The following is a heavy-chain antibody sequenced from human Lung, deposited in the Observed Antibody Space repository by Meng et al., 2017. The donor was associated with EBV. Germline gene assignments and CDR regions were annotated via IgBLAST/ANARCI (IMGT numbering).Heavy chain of an antibody. CDR3: ARDSEAADY. D-gene: IGHD6-25*01. J-gene: IGHJ4*02. CDR2: INTNTGKP. CDR1: GYTFTTYG. V-gene: IGHV7-4-1*02. Sequence: QMQLVQPGSWLKKPGASVRISCKASGYTFTTYGMNWVRQAPGQGLEWMGWINTNTGKPTYAQGLTGRFVFSLDTSVSTAYLQIISLKAEDTAVYYCARDSEAADYWGQGTLVTVSS.